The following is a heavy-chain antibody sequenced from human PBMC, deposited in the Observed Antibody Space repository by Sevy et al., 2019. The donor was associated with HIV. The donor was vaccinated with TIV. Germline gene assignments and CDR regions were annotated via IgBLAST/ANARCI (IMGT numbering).Heavy chain of an antibody. CDR1: GFTFSSYD. CDR3: ARDERHDDGDWYFDL. Sequence: GGSLRLSCAASGFTFSSYDMHWVRQATGKGLEWVSGIGTAGETYYPGSVKGRFTISRENAKNSLYLQMNSLRAGDTAVYYCARDERHDDGDWYFDLWGRGTLVTVSS. CDR2: IGTAGET. V-gene: IGHV3-13*01. J-gene: IGHJ2*01. D-gene: IGHD3-3*01.